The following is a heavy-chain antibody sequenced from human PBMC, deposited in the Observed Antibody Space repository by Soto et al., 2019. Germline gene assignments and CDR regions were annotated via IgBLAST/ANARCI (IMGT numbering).Heavy chain of an antibody. CDR1: GDSISSYY. CDR3: ALRSMAVVPEY. J-gene: IGHJ4*02. CDR2: LYYGRSA. Sequence: QVQLQESGPGLVKPSETLSLTCAVSGDSISSYYCMWIRQPPGKGLESIGYLYYGRSATYNPSLTSRVTLSVDTSPNQCSLTLSSMTAADTAVYYCALRSMAVVPEYWGQGTLVTVSS. V-gene: IGHV4-59*01. D-gene: IGHD3-22*01.